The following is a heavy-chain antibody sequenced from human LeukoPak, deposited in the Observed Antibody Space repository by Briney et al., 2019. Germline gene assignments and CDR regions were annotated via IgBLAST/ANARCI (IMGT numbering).Heavy chain of an antibody. V-gene: IGHV1-46*01. CDR2: INPSGGST. CDR3: ARDSEEMATIAYDASDI. D-gene: IGHD5-24*01. Sequence: ASVKVSCKASGYTFTSYYMHWVRQAPGQGLEWMGIINPSGGSTSYAQKFQGRVTMTRDTSTSTVYMELSSLRSEDTAVYYCARDSEEMATIAYDASDIWGQGTMVTVSS. CDR1: GYTFTSYY. J-gene: IGHJ3*02.